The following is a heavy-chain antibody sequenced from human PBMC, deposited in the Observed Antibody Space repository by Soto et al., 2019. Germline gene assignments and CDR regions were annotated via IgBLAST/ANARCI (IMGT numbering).Heavy chain of an antibody. V-gene: IGHV3-48*02. CDR2: ISSSSSTI. J-gene: IGHJ4*02. Sequence: EVQLVESGGGLVQPGGSLRLACAASGFIFSNSGMNWVRQSPGKGLEWVAYISSSSSTIRYADSVKGRFAISRDNAKNSLFLQMNSLRDEDTAVYYCARDRGGAGATDYWVQGTLVTVSS. D-gene: IGHD1-26*01. CDR1: GFIFSNSG. CDR3: ARDRGGAGATDY.